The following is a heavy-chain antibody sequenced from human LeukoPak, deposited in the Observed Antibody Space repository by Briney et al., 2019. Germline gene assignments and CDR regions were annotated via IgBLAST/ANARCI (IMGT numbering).Heavy chain of an antibody. D-gene: IGHD1-26*01. CDR2: IRTKSYSYAA. V-gene: IGHV3-73*01. J-gene: IGHJ4*02. CDR1: GFMFSGSA. CDR3: TTWELDYFDY. Sequence: GGSLKLSCAASGFMFSGSAMHWVRQASGKGLEWVGRIRTKSYSYAAVYAASVEGRFAISRDDSKNTAYLQMNSLKTEDTAVYYCTTWELDYFDYWGQGTPVTVSS.